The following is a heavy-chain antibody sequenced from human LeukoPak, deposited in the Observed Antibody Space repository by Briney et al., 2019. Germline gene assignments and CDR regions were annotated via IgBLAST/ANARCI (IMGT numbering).Heavy chain of an antibody. CDR3: ARDRPMIVVVPSFDY. CDR2: INPNSGGT. V-gene: IGHV1-2*02. J-gene: IGHJ4*02. D-gene: IGHD3-22*01. CDR1: GYTFTGYY. Sequence: ASVKVSCKASGYTFTGYYMHWVRQAPGQGLEWMGWINPNSGGTNYAQKFQGRVTMTRDTSISTAYMELSRLRSDDTAVYYCARDRPMIVVVPSFDYWGQGTLVTVSS.